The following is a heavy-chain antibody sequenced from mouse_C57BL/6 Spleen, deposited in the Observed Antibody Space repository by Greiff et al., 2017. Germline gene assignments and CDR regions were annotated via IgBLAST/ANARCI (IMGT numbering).Heavy chain of an antibody. D-gene: IGHD2-2*01. CDR2: INPSSGYT. Sequence: QVQLQQSGAELAKPGASVKLSCKASGYTFTSYWMHWVKQRPGQGLEWIGYINPSSGYTKYNQKFKDKATLTADKSSSTAYMQLSSLTYEDYAVYYCAMEGIYYGYDFDYWGQGTTLTVSS. CDR1: GYTFTSYW. J-gene: IGHJ2*01. V-gene: IGHV1-7*01. CDR3: AMEGIYYGYDFDY.